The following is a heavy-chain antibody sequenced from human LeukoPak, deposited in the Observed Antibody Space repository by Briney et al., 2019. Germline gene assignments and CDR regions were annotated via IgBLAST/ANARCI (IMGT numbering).Heavy chain of an antibody. Sequence: ASVTVSCKASGCTFSSYAISWVRQAPGQGLEWMGRIIPIFGIANYAQKFQGRVTITADKSTSTAYMELSSLRSEDTAVYYCARARRYDFWSGYYYSYFDYWGQGTLVTVSS. CDR3: ARARRYDFWSGYYYSYFDY. CDR1: GCTFSSYA. V-gene: IGHV1-69*04. D-gene: IGHD3-3*01. CDR2: IIPIFGIA. J-gene: IGHJ4*02.